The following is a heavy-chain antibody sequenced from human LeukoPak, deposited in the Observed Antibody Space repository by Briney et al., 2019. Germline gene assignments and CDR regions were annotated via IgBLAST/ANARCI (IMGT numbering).Heavy chain of an antibody. CDR3: ARGYCSSTSCYTPFDY. V-gene: IGHV4-30-4*08. Sequence: SETLPLTCTVSGGSISSGDYYRSWIRQPPGKGLEWIGYIYYSGSTYYNPSLKSRVTISVDTSKNQFSLKLSSVTAADTAVYYCARGYCSSTSCYTPFDYWGQGTLVTVSS. CDR2: IYYSGST. J-gene: IGHJ4*02. CDR1: GGSISSGDYY. D-gene: IGHD2-2*02.